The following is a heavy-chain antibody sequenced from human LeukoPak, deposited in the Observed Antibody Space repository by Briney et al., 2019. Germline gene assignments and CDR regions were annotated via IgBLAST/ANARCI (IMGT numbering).Heavy chain of an antibody. D-gene: IGHD3-22*01. CDR1: GYTFTGYY. CDR2: NNPNSGGT. CDR3: ARDVAAGITMIVVVTSNDAFDI. V-gene: IGHV1-2*06. Sequence: GASVKVSCKASGYTFTGYYMHWVRQAPGQGLEWMGRNNPNSGGTNYAQKFQGRVTMTRDTSISTAYMELSRLRSDDTAVYYCARDVAAGITMIVVVTSNDAFDIWGQGTRVTVSS. J-gene: IGHJ3*02.